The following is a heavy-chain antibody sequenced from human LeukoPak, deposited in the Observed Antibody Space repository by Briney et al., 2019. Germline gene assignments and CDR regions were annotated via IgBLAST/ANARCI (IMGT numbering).Heavy chain of an antibody. CDR1: GGSISSGGYY. D-gene: IGHD3-9*01. V-gene: IGHV4-30-2*01. J-gene: IGHJ3*02. CDR3: ARVLILDAFDI. Sequence: SETLSLTCTVSGGSISSGGYYWSWIRQPPGKGLEWIGYIYHSGSTYYNPSLKSRVTISVDRSKNQFSLKLSSVTAADTALYYCARVLILDAFDIWGQGTMVTVSS. CDR2: IYHSGST.